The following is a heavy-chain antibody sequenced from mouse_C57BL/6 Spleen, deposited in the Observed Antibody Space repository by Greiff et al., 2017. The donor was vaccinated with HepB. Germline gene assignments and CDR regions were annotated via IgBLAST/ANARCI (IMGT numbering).Heavy chain of an antibody. J-gene: IGHJ1*03. Sequence: EVKLMESGGGLVKPGGSLKLSCAASGFTFSDYGMHWVRQAPEKGLAWVAYISSGSSTIYYADTVKGRFTISRDNAKNTLFLQMTSLRSEDTAMYYCASCDGSSHWYFDVWGTGTTVTVSS. CDR1: GFTFSDYG. V-gene: IGHV5-17*01. CDR3: ASCDGSSHWYFDV. D-gene: IGHD1-1*01. CDR2: ISSGSSTI.